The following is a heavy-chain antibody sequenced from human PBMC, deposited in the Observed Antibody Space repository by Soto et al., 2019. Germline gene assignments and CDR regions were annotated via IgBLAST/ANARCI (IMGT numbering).Heavy chain of an antibody. V-gene: IGHV3-30-3*01. CDR2: ISDDGNNK. J-gene: IGHJ6*02. CDR1: GFTFSSYG. D-gene: IGHD2-15*01. CDR3: ARAGCDGGSCYTMVGLRYGMDV. Sequence: QVQLVESGGGVVQPGRSLRLSCAASGFTFSSYGMHWVRQAPGKVLEWVAIISDDGNNKYSADSVKGRLTISRDNSKKTPYLQMNSRRDEDTAVYSCARAGCDGGSCYTMVGLRYGMDVWGQGTTVTVSS.